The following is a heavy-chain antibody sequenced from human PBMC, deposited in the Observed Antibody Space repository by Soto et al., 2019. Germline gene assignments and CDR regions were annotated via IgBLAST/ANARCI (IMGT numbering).Heavy chain of an antibody. CDR2: IIPIFGTT. D-gene: IGHD7-27*01. Sequence: QVQLVQSGAEVKKPGSSVKVSCKASGGTFSSYAISWVRQAPGQVLEWMGGIIPIFGTTNYAQKFQGRVTITADESTSTAYMERSSLRSEDTAVYYCARDRQLGDDAFDIWGQGTMVTVAS. CDR1: GGTFSSYA. V-gene: IGHV1-69*12. CDR3: ARDRQLGDDAFDI. J-gene: IGHJ3*02.